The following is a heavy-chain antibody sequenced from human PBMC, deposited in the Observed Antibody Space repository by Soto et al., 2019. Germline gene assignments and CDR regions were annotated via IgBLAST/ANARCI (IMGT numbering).Heavy chain of an antibody. D-gene: IGHD5-18*01. CDR3: ARDVETSMDGLNYFDP. Sequence: GGSLRLSCAASGFTFSSYTMNWVRQAPGKGLEWVSSISSSGSYIHYADSVKGRFTISRDNAKNSLFLQMDSLRAEDTAVYYCARDVETSMDGLNYFDPWGQGTLVTVSS. V-gene: IGHV3-21*01. CDR1: GFTFSSYT. CDR2: ISSSGSYI. J-gene: IGHJ5*02.